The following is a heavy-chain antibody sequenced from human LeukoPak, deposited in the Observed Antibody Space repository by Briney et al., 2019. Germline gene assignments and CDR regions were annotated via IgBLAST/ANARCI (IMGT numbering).Heavy chain of an antibody. J-gene: IGHJ4*02. CDR3: ARRDYFATGNYVDY. CDR1: GYTFTNYW. CDR2: IYPPDSDI. Sequence: GESLKISFKGSGYTFTNYWIGWVRQMPGKGLEWMGIIYPPDSDIRYSPSFQGQVTISVDKSISTAYLQWNSLKASDTAIYYCARRDYFATGNYVDYWGQGTLVTVSS. V-gene: IGHV5-51*01. D-gene: IGHD3-10*01.